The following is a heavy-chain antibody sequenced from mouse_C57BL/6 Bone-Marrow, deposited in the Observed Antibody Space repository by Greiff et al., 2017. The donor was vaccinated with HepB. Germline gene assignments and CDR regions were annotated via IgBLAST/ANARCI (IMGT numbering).Heavy chain of an antibody. CDR3: ERLKLGPAMDY. V-gene: IGHV4-1*01. J-gene: IGHJ4*01. CDR2: INPDSSTI. D-gene: IGHD4-1*01. Sequence: EVKLMESGGGLVQPGGSLKLSCAASGIDFSSYWMSWVRRAPGKGLEWIGEINPDSSTITYAPSLKDKFIISRDNAKNTLYLQMSKVRSEDTALYYYERLKLGPAMDYWGQGTTVTVAS. CDR1: GIDFSSYW.